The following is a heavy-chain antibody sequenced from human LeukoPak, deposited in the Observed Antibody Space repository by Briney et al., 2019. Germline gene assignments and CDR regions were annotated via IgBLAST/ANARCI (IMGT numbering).Heavy chain of an antibody. Sequence: GGSLRLSCAASGFTFSSYAMSWVRQAPRKGLEWVSAISGSGGSTYYADSVKGRFTISRDNSKNTLYLQMNSLRAEDTAVYYCAKVRWFGELNPCDYWGQGTLVTVSS. CDR2: ISGSGGST. J-gene: IGHJ4*02. V-gene: IGHV3-23*01. CDR1: GFTFSSYA. CDR3: AKVRWFGELNPCDY. D-gene: IGHD3-10*01.